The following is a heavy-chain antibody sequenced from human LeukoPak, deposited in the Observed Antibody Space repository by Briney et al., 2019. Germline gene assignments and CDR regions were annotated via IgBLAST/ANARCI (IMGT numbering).Heavy chain of an antibody. J-gene: IGHJ5*02. CDR2: IWNDGSNK. V-gene: IGHV3-33*01. CDR1: GFTFSRYG. D-gene: IGHD6-19*01. CDR3: ARDYIAVAVVDHPGGNWFDP. Sequence: GGSLRLSCAASGFTFSRYGMHWVRQAPGKGLERVAVIWNDGSNKYYADSVKGRFTISRDNYKSMLYLQMDSLRDEDTALYYCARDYIAVAVVDHPGGNWFDPRGQGALVTVSS.